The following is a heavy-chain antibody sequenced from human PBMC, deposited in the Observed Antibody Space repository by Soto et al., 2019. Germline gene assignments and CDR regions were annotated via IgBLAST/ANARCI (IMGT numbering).Heavy chain of an antibody. Sequence: ASETLSLTCTVSGGSISSGDYYWSWIRQPPGKGLEWIGSIYYSGSTYYNPSLKSRVTISVDTSKNQFSLKLSSVTAADTAVYYCARGVVPAATYYYYYYMDVWGKGTTVTVSS. CDR1: GGSISSGDYY. V-gene: IGHV4-39*01. CDR3: ARGVVPAATYYYYYYMDV. CDR2: IYYSGST. D-gene: IGHD2-2*01. J-gene: IGHJ6*03.